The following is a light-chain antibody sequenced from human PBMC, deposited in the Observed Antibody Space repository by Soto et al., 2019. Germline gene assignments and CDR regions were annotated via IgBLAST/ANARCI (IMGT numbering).Light chain of an antibody. CDR1: QSISSSY. CDR3: QRFGGSPPYT. J-gene: IGKJ2*01. Sequence: EIVLTQSPGTLSLSPGERATLSCRASQSISSSYLSWFQQKPGQAPSLLIYGASSRATGIPDRFSGSGSGTDFILTISRLEPEDFAVYYCQRFGGSPPYTFGQGTKLEIK. V-gene: IGKV3-20*01. CDR2: GAS.